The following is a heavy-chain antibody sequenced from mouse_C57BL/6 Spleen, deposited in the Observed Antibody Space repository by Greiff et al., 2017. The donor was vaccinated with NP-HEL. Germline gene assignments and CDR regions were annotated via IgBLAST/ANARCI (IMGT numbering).Heavy chain of an antibody. CDR3: ARLLQGYAMDY. Sequence: VQLVESGAELVKPGASVKISCKASGYAFSSYWMNWVKQRPGKGLEWIGQIYPGDGDTNYNGKFKGKATLTADKSSSTAYMQLSSLTSEDSAVYFCARLLQGYAMDYWGQGTSVTVSS. CDR2: IYPGDGDT. CDR1: GYAFSSYW. J-gene: IGHJ4*01. V-gene: IGHV1-80*01.